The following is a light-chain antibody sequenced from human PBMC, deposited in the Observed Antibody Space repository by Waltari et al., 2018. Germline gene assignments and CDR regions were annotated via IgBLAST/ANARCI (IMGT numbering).Light chain of an antibody. V-gene: IGKV3-20*01. J-gene: IGKJ1*01. CDR1: QSIDSTY. Sequence: EIVLTQSPGTLSFSPGERATLSCRASQSIDSTYLAWYQQKPGQPPRLLLYGASNRATGISDRFSGSVSGTAFTLTISRLDPEDFAVYYCQYYDSSPLWTFGQGTKVEIK. CDR3: QYYDSSPLWT. CDR2: GAS.